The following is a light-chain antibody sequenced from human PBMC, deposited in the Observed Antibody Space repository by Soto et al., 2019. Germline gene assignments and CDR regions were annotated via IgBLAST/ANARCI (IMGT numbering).Light chain of an antibody. CDR3: AAWDDSLSGLSV. Sequence: QSVLTQPPSASGTPGQRVTISCSGSSSNIGSNYVYWYQQLPGTAPKLLIYRNNQRPSGVPDRFSGSKSGTSASPAISGLRSEDEADYYCAAWDDSLSGLSVFGTGTKVTVL. V-gene: IGLV1-47*01. CDR2: RNN. J-gene: IGLJ1*01. CDR1: SSNIGSNY.